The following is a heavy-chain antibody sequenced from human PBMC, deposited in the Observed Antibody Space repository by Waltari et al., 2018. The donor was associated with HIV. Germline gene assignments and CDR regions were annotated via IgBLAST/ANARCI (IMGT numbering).Heavy chain of an antibody. J-gene: IGHJ6*02. V-gene: IGHV1-8*01. CDR1: GYTFTSND. CDR2: VPPYRGNT. D-gene: IGHD2-15*01. CDR3: ARREGTYCSGGSCYSIYYYGMDV. Sequence: QVQLVQSGAEVKKPGASVKVSCKASGYTFTSNDINWVRQATGQGLEWMGCVPPYRGNTGYAQKIQGRVTMTRNTFISTAYMELSSLRSEDTAVYYCARREGTYCSGGSCYSIYYYGMDVWGQGTTVTVSS.